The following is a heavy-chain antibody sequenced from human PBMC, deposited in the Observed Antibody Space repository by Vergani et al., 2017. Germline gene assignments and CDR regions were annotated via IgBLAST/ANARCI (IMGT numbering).Heavy chain of an antibody. CDR3: AATPRGYSYGYGYYGMDV. V-gene: IGHV4-4*02. D-gene: IGHD5-18*01. CDR1: GGSISSSNW. J-gene: IGHJ6*02. Sequence: QVQLQESGPGLVKPSGTLSLTCAVSGGSISSSNWWSWVRQPPGKGLEWIGEIYHSGSTNYNPSLKRRVTISVDKSKNQFSLKLSSVTAADTAVYYCAATPRGYSYGYGYYGMDVWGQGTTVTVSS. CDR2: IYHSGST.